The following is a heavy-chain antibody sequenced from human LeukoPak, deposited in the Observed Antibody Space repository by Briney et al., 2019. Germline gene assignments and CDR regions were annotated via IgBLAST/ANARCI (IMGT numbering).Heavy chain of an antibody. CDR2: IGTAGDT. CDR1: GFTFSNYD. Sequence: PGGSLRLSCAASGFTFSNYDIHWVRQPTGKGLEWVSAIGTAGDTYYPGSVKGRFTISRENAKNSLYLQMNSLRAGDTAVYYCARGFGITFGGVITIAFDIWGQGTMVTASS. CDR3: ARGFGITFGGVITIAFDI. V-gene: IGHV3-13*01. D-gene: IGHD3-16*02. J-gene: IGHJ3*02.